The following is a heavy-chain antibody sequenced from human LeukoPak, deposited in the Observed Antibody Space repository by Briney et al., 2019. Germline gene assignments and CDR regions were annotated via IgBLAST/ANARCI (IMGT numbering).Heavy chain of an antibody. V-gene: IGHV4-4*07. Sequence: SETLSLTCTVSGGSISSYYWSWIRQPAGKGLEWIGRIYTSGSTNYNPSLKSRVTMSVDTSKNQFSLRLSSVTAADTAMYYCARVGQAGAFDIWGQGTMVTVSS. J-gene: IGHJ3*02. CDR1: GGSISSYY. CDR3: ARVGQAGAFDI. CDR2: IYTSGST. D-gene: IGHD6-25*01.